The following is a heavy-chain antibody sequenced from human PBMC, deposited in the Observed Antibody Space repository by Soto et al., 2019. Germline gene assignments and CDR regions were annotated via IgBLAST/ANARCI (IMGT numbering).Heavy chain of an antibody. Sequence: PGESLKISCKGSGYSFTSYWISWVRQMPGKGLEWMGRIDPSDSYTNYSPSFQGHVTISADKSISTAYLQWSSLKASDTAMYYCARRGYYDSIGYYHRELLFDPWGQGTLVTVFS. CDR2: IDPSDSYT. CDR3: ARRGYYDSIGYYHRELLFDP. V-gene: IGHV5-10-1*01. J-gene: IGHJ5*02. CDR1: GYSFTSYW. D-gene: IGHD3-22*01.